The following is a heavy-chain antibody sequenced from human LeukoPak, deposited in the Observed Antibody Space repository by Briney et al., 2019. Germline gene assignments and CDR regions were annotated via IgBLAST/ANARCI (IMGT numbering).Heavy chain of an antibody. V-gene: IGHV3-30*18. CDR3: AKEGIAVAGTVLYYYYMDV. J-gene: IGHJ6*03. Sequence: GGSLRLSCAASGFTFSSYGMHWVRQAPGKGLEWVAVISYDGSNKYYADSVKGRFTISRDNSKNTLYLQMNSLRAEDTAVYYCAKEGIAVAGTVLYYYYMDVWGKGTTVTISS. CDR2: ISYDGSNK. D-gene: IGHD6-19*01. CDR1: GFTFSSYG.